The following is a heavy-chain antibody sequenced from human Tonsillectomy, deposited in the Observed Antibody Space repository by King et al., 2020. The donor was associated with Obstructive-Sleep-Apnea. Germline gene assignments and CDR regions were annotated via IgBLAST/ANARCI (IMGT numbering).Heavy chain of an antibody. CDR1: DGSISSSSYY. CDR3: ARPGVGWFDP. J-gene: IGHJ5*02. V-gene: IGHV4-39*01. Sequence: QLQESGPGLVKPSETLSLTCTVSDGSISSSSYYWGWIRQPPGKGLEWIGSIYYSGSTYFNPSLKSRVTISVDTSKNQFSLKLSSVTAADTAVYYCARPGVGWFDPWGQGTLVTVSS. CDR2: IYYSGST. D-gene: IGHD3-10*01.